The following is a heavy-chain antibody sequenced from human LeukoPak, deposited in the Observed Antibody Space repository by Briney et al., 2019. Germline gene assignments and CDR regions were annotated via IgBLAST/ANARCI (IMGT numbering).Heavy chain of an antibody. CDR1: GFTFSSYS. CDR3: AKDFRSSSWYGNYYYYYMDV. Sequence: PGGSLRLSCAASGFTFSSYSMNWVRQAPGKGLEWVSLISWDGGSTYYADSVKGRFTISRDNSKNSLYLQMNSLRAEDTALYYCAKDFRSSSWYGNYYYYYMDVWGKGTTVTVSS. CDR2: ISWDGGST. D-gene: IGHD6-13*01. V-gene: IGHV3-43D*03. J-gene: IGHJ6*03.